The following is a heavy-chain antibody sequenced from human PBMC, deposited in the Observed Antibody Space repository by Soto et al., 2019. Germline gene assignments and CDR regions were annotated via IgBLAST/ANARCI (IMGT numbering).Heavy chain of an antibody. J-gene: IGHJ4*02. D-gene: IGHD3-22*01. CDR1: GGSISSGGYY. CDR2: IYYSGST. Sequence: SETLSLSCTVSGGSISSGGYYWSWIRQHPGKGLEWIGYIYYSGSTYYNPSLKSRVTISVDTSKNQFSLKLSSVTAADTAVYYCARDSTYHDSRGKFDYWGQGTLVTVSS. CDR3: ARDSTYHDSRGKFDY. V-gene: IGHV4-31*03.